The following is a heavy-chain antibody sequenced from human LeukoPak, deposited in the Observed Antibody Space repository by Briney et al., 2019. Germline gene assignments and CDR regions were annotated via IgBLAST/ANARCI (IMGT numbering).Heavy chain of an antibody. J-gene: IGHJ4*02. CDR2: VYYSGNT. Sequence: SETLSLTCTVSGGSISSSRYYWGWVRQPPGKGLEWIGSVYYSGNTNYNPSLKSRVTFSVDTSKNQFSLKMISVTAADTAVYYCVRDNAWDRIDYWGQGILVTVSS. CDR3: VRDNAWDRIDY. V-gene: IGHV4-39*07. D-gene: IGHD3-16*01. CDR1: GGSISSSRYY.